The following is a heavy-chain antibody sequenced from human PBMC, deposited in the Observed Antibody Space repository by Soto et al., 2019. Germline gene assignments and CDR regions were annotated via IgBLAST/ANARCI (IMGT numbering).Heavy chain of an antibody. CDR2: ISYDGSNK. CDR1: GFTFSSYA. Sequence: QVQLVESGGGVVQPGRSLRLSCAASGFTFSSYAMHWVRQAPGKGLEWVAVISYDGSNKYYADSVKGRFTISRDNSKNTLYLQMNSLRAEDTAVYYCAREGFGELPLYYYYGMDVWGQGTTVIVSS. J-gene: IGHJ6*02. D-gene: IGHD3-10*01. V-gene: IGHV3-30-3*01. CDR3: AREGFGELPLYYYYGMDV.